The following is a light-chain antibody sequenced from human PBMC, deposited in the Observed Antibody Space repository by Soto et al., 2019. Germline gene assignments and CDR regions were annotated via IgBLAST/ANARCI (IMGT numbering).Light chain of an antibody. CDR3: HQYDNTPLT. J-gene: IGKJ2*01. CDR1: QSMNRRN. Sequence: EIVLMQSPGTLSLSPGERATLFCRASQSMNRRNLAWYQQKPGQAPRVLIYAASSRATGIPDRFSGSGSGTDFSLTISRLEPEDFAVYYCHQYDNTPLTFGQGTKVEIK. CDR2: AAS. V-gene: IGKV3-20*01.